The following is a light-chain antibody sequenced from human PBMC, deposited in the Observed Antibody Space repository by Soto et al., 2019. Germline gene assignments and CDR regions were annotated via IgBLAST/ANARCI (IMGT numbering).Light chain of an antibody. V-gene: IGKV1-5*01. CDR2: DAS. CDR1: QSISSW. Sequence: DIQMTQSPSTLSASVGDRVTITCRASQSISSWLAWYQQKPGKAPKLLIYDASTLESGVPSRFTGRGSGTEFTLTISSLQPEDVGVYFCQKCDRAPFTFGPGTAV. J-gene: IGKJ3*01. CDR3: QKCDRAPFT.